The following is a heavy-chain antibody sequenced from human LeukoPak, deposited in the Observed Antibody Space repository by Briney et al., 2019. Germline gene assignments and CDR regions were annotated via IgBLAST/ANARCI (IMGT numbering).Heavy chain of an antibody. J-gene: IGHJ4*02. D-gene: IGHD3-22*01. CDR3: ARQAGYYYDSSGYYPFDY. CDR2: NYYSGST. CDR1: GGSISSYY. Sequence: PSETLSLTCTDSGGSISSYYWSWIRQHPGKGLEWIGYNYYSGSTNQSPSLRSRVTMSVDTSKNQFSLKLSSVTAADTAVYYCARQAGYYYDSSGYYPFDYWGQGTLVTVSS. V-gene: IGHV4-59*08.